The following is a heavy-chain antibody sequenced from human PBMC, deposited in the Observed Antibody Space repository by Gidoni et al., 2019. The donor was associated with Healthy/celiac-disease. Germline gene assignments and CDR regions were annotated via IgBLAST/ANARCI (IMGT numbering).Heavy chain of an antibody. CDR2: IVVGSGNT. CDR1: GFTFTSSA. Sequence: QMQLVQSGPEVKKPGTSVKVSCKASGFTFTSSAMQWVRQARGQRLEWIGWIVVGSGNTNYAQKFQERVTITRDMSTSTAYMELSSLRSEDTAVYYCAANRYNWNYPYGMDVWGQGTTVTVSS. D-gene: IGHD1-7*01. J-gene: IGHJ6*02. CDR3: AANRYNWNYPYGMDV. V-gene: IGHV1-58*02.